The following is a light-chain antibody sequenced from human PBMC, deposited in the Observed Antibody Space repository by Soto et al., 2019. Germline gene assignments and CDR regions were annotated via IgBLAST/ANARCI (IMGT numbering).Light chain of an antibody. Sequence: EIVMTQSPATLSVSPGERATLSCRASQSVSNNLAWYQQKPGQAPRLLIHGASTRATGIPARFSGSGSGTEFSLTISSLQSEDFAVYYCQQYNNWPLWTFGQGTKVEIK. CDR2: GAS. CDR3: QQYNNWPLWT. V-gene: IGKV3-15*01. J-gene: IGKJ1*01. CDR1: QSVSNN.